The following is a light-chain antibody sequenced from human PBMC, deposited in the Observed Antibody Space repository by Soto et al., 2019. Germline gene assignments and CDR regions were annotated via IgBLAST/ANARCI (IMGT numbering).Light chain of an antibody. V-gene: IGKV1D-16*01. CDR2: AAS. J-gene: IGKJ4*01. Sequence: DVQMTQSPSSLSASGGDRVTITCRASQDINSYLAWYQQKPGNAPKSLIYAASSLQTGVPSRFSGSESGTDFTITISNLQPEDSATYYCQQYNIYPLTFGGGTKVEIK. CDR3: QQYNIYPLT. CDR1: QDINSY.